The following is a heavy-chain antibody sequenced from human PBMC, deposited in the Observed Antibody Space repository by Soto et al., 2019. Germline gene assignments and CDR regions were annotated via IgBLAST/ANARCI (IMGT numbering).Heavy chain of an antibody. J-gene: IGHJ6*02. CDR1: GFTFSSYA. CDR3: ARDRGGGSIFGGHYGMDV. D-gene: IGHD3-3*01. Sequence: GGSLRLSCAASGFTFSSYAMAWVRQAPGKGLEWVSSVSASGGTTNYADSVKGRFTISRDNGKISLYLEMKSLRVEDTAVYYCARDRGGGSIFGGHYGMDVWGQGTTVTVSS. V-gene: IGHV3-23*01. CDR2: VSASGGTT.